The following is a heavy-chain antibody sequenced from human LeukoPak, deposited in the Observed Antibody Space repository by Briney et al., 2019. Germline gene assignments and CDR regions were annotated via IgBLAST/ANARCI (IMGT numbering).Heavy chain of an antibody. CDR2: ISSHGSTI. CDR3: AKDYYDGRGSIDY. Sequence: GGSLRLSCAASGFIFSDYYMNWIRQAPGKGLEWVSYISSHGSTIYYADSVKGRFTISRDNAKNSLFLQMNSLRAEDTAVYYCAKDYYDGRGSIDYWGQGTLVTVSS. V-gene: IGHV3-11*01. CDR1: GFIFSDYY. J-gene: IGHJ4*02. D-gene: IGHD3-22*01.